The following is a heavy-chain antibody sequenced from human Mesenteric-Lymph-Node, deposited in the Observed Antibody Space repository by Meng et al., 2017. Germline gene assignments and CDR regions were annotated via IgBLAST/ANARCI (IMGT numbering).Heavy chain of an antibody. CDR2: IYHSGST. D-gene: IGHD2-21*02. V-gene: IGHV4-4*02. CDR3: ARVGAYCGGDCYHPR. CDR1: GGSLSSRNW. J-gene: IGHJ4*02. Sequence: QVQLQESGPGLGKPSGTLSLTCAVSGGSLSSRNWWSWVRQPPGKGLEWIGEIYHSGSTNYNPSLKSRVTISVDESKNQFSLRLSSVTAADTAVYHCARVGAYCGGDCYHPRWGQGTLVTVSS.